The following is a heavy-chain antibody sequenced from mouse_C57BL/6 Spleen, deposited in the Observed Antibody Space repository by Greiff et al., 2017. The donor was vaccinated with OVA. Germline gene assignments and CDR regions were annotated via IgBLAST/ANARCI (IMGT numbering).Heavy chain of an antibody. D-gene: IGHD1-1*01. J-gene: IGHJ4*01. CDR3: ARGYGSSYDYAMDD. CDR1: GYTFTDYY. CDR2: INPNNGGT. Sequence: EVQLQQSGPELVKPGASVKISCKASGYTFTDYYMNWVKQSHGKSLEWIGDINPNNGGTSYNQKFKGKATLTVDKSSSTAYMELRSLTSEDSAVYYCARGYGSSYDYAMDDWGQGTSVTVSS. V-gene: IGHV1-26*01.